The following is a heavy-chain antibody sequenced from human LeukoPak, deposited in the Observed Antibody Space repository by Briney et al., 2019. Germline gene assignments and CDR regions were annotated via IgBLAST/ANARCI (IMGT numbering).Heavy chain of an antibody. CDR1: GGSISSYY. J-gene: IGHJ4*02. CDR3: ASALGGSGKFDH. CDR2: IYYSGST. V-gene: IGHV4-59*01. D-gene: IGHD3-10*01. Sequence: PSETLSLTCTVSGGSISSYYWSWIRQPPGKGLEWIGYIYYSGSTNYNPSLKSRVTISVDTSKNQFSLKLSSVTAADTAVYYCASALGGSGKFDHWGQGTLVTVSS.